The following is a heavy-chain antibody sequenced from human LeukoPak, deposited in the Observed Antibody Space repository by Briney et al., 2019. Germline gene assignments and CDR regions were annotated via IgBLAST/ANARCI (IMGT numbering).Heavy chain of an antibody. J-gene: IGHJ5*02. Sequence: SVKVPCKASGGTFSSYAISWARQAPGQGLEWMGGIIPIFGTANYAQKFQGRVTITADESTSTAYMELSSLRSEDTAVYYCARDQYCSSTSCYGIDWFDPWGQGTLVTVSS. CDR1: GGTFSSYA. V-gene: IGHV1-69*13. D-gene: IGHD2-2*01. CDR3: ARDQYCSSTSCYGIDWFDP. CDR2: IIPIFGTA.